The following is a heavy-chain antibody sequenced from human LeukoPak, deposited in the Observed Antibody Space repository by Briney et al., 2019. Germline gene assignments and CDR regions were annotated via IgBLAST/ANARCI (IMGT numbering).Heavy chain of an antibody. J-gene: IGHJ6*04. Sequence: SQTLSLTCTVSGDSITSRAYYWSWIRQHPGTGLEWIGYIYHSGSTYYNPSLMTRVTMSVDTSKNQFSLRLTSVTAADTAVYYCARDMLVGGLDVWGKGTTVTVSS. D-gene: IGHD3-16*01. CDR1: GDSITSRAYY. CDR3: ARDMLVGGLDV. V-gene: IGHV4-31*03. CDR2: IYHSGST.